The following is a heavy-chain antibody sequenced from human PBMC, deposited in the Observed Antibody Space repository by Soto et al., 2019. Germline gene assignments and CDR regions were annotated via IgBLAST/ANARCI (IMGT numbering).Heavy chain of an antibody. CDR1: GGSMKSDDHY. CDR2: IYYSGTT. J-gene: IGHJ5*02. CDR3: ARQRRGVYCSDP. Sequence: SETMSLTSSVSGGSMKSDDHYXTWIRQPPGKGLEWIGSIYYSGTTNYNPSLKSRITVSIDTSKTQFSLNLTSVTAADTALYSCARQRRGVYCSDPWGQGTLVTVSS. V-gene: IGHV4-30-4*01.